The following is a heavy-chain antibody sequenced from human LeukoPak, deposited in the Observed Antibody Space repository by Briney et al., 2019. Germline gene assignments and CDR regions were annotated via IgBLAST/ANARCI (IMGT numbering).Heavy chain of an antibody. J-gene: IGHJ4*02. CDR1: GFTFSDYY. CDR2: ISSSGSTI. D-gene: IGHD2-15*01. Sequence: GGSLRLSCAASGFTFSDYYMSWIRQAPGKGLEWVSYISSSGSTIYYADSAKGRFTISRDNAKNSLYLQMNSLRAEDTAVYYCARAEGYCSGGSCYSDPYYFDYWGQGTLVTVSS. CDR3: ARAEGYCSGGSCYSDPYYFDY. V-gene: IGHV3-11*01.